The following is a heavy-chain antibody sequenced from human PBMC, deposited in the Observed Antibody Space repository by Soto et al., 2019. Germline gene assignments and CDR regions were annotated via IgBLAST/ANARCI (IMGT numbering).Heavy chain of an antibody. D-gene: IGHD6-6*01. CDR3: ARGTIVARQHLDY. CDR2: ISIRGGDE. J-gene: IGHJ4*02. V-gene: IGHV3-30*03. Sequence: QVQLVESGGGVVQPGKSLRLSCAASGFTFSSYAMHWARQAPGKGLEWVTVISIRGGDEYYAESVRGRFTISRDGSKNTLYLQMDSPRVEDTAVYYCARGTIVARQHLDYWGQGTLVTVSS. CDR1: GFTFSSYA.